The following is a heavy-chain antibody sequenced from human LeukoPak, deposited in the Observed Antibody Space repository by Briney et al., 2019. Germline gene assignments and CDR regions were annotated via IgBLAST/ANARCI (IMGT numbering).Heavy chain of an antibody. V-gene: IGHV1-2*02. CDR1: GYTFTSYD. CDR3: ARDSAAMGAEGYYFDY. D-gene: IGHD5-18*01. J-gene: IGHJ4*02. Sequence: ASVKVSCKASGYTFTSYDINWVRQATGQGLEWMGWINPNSGGTNYAQKFQGRVTMTRDTSISTAYMELSRLRSDDTAVYCCARDSAAMGAEGYYFDYWVQGTLVSVSS. CDR2: INPNSGGT.